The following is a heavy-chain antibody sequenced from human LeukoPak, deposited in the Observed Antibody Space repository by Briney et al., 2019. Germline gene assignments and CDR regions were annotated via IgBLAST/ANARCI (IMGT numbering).Heavy chain of an antibody. V-gene: IGHV3-23*01. CDR1: GFTFSTYA. J-gene: IGHJ4*02. D-gene: IGHD3-3*01. Sequence: GWSLRLSCPASGFTFSTYAMSWVRQAPGKGLEWVSAISGSVGSTYYADFVKGPFTISRDNSKHTLYLQMNSLIAEDPAVDYCANVYDFWSGYFDYWRQRALLTVS. CDR3: ANVYDFWSGYFDY. CDR2: ISGSVGST.